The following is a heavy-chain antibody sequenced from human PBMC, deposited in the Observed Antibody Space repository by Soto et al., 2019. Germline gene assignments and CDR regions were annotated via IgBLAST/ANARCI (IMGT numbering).Heavy chain of an antibody. CDR1: GFTFSSYG. CDR2: ISYDESEK. CDR3: AKAIYGDYAPFDF. Sequence: QVQLAESGGGVVQPGRSLRLTCAASGFTFSSYGMHWVRQAPGKGLEGVAVISYDESEKHYADSVKGRLTISRDNSKNTLYLQMNSLITEDTAIDYCAKAIYGDYAPFDFWGQGTLVTVSS. V-gene: IGHV3-30*18. D-gene: IGHD4-17*01. J-gene: IGHJ4*02.